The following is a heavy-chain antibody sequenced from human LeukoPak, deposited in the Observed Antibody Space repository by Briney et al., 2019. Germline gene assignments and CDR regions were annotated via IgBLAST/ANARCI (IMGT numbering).Heavy chain of an antibody. CDR3: ATSPGVSGSYYPFDY. D-gene: IGHD1-26*01. CDR2: IYTSGST. J-gene: IGHJ4*02. V-gene: IGHV4-61*02. Sequence: SETLSLTCTVSGGSISSGSYYWSWIRQPAGKGLEWIGRIYTSGSTNYNPSLKSRVTISVDTSKNQFSLKLSSVTAADTAVYYCATSPGVSGSYYPFDYWGQGTLVTVSS. CDR1: GGSISSGSYY.